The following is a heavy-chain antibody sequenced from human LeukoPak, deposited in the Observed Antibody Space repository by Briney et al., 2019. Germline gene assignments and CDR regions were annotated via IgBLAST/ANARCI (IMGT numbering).Heavy chain of an antibody. J-gene: IGHJ3*02. CDR2: INPNSGGT. Sequence: GASVKVSCKASGYTFTGYYMHWVRQAPGQGLEWMGWINPNSGGTNYAQKFQGWVTMTRDTSISTAYMELSRLRSDDTAVYYCARDVTFGIAVAGPPGEGAFDIWGQGTMVTVSS. V-gene: IGHV1-2*04. CDR1: GYTFTGYY. D-gene: IGHD6-19*01. CDR3: ARDVTFGIAVAGPPGEGAFDI.